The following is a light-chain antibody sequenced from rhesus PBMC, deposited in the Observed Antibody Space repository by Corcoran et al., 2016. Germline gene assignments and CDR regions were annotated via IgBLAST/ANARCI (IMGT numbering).Light chain of an antibody. CDR2: AAS. Sequence: DIQMTQSPSSLSASVGDRVTITCRASQAISSYLAWYQQKPGKVPTLLIYAASSLESGVPSRFSGSGSGTEVTLTISSLQPEDCATYYCQQHNSHPWTFGQGTKVEIK. CDR1: QAISSY. V-gene: IGKV1-44*02. J-gene: IGKJ1*01. CDR3: QQHNSHPWT.